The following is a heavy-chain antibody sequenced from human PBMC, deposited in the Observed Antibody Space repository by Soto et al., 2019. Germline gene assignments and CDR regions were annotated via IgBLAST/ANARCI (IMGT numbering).Heavy chain of an antibody. CDR2: FDPEDGET. V-gene: IGHV1-24*01. J-gene: IGHJ5*02. CDR1: GYTLTELS. CDR3: ATYYDFWSGYPSGRWFDP. Sequence: ASVKVYCKVSGYTLTELSMHLVRQAPGKGLEWMGGFDPEDGETIYAQKFQGRVTMTEDTSTDTAYMELSSLRSEDTAVYYCATYYDFWSGYPSGRWFDPWGQGTLVTVSS. D-gene: IGHD3-3*01.